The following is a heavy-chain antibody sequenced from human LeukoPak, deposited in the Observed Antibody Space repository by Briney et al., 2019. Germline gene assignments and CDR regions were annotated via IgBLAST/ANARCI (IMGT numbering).Heavy chain of an antibody. CDR3: ARETYSSSWYPVDYYYMDV. D-gene: IGHD6-13*01. CDR2: IYYSGST. V-gene: IGHV4-39*07. J-gene: IGHJ6*03. Sequence: PSETLSLTCTVSGGSISSSSYFWVWIRQPPGKGLEWIGSIYYSGSTYYNPSLKSRVTISVDTSKNQFSLKLSSVTAADTAVYYCARETYSSSWYPVDYYYMDVWGKGTTVTVSS. CDR1: GGSISSSSYF.